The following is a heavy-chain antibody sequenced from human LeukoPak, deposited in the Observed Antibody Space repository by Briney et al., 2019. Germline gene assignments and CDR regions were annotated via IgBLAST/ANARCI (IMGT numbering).Heavy chain of an antibody. CDR2: ISYDGSSK. Sequence: GGSLRLSCAASGFTFSTYAMHWVRQAPGKGLEWVAVISYDGSSKYYADSVKGRFTISRDNSKNTLYLQMNSLRAEDTAVYYCAKGGGTGYSSSWFSNWGQGTLVTVSS. CDR1: GFTFSTYA. V-gene: IGHV3-30*04. CDR3: AKGGGTGYSSSWFSN. J-gene: IGHJ4*02. D-gene: IGHD6-13*01.